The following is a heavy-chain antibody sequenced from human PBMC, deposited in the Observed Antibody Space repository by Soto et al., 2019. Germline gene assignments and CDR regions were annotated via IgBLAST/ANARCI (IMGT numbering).Heavy chain of an antibody. CDR1: GGSISSYY. CDR3: ARRYGGNLAY. J-gene: IGHJ4*02. V-gene: IGHV4-59*08. CDR2: IYSSGST. D-gene: IGHD1-26*01. Sequence: ETLSLTCTVSGGSISSYYWSWIRQPSGKGLEWIGYIYSSGSTNYNPSLKSRVTISVDTSKNQFSLKLSSVTAADMAVYYCARRYGGNLAYWGQGTLVTVSS.